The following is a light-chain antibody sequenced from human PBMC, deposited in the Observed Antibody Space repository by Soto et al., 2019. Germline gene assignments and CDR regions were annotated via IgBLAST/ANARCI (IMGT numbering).Light chain of an antibody. V-gene: IGLV2-14*01. CDR3: SSYTSSSTLGV. Sequence: QLVLTQPASVSGSPGQSITISCTGTSSDVGGYNYVSWYQQHPGKAPKLMIYDVSNRPSGVSNRFSGSKSGTTASLTLSGLQAEYEADYYCSSYTSSSTLGVFGGGTKLTVL. J-gene: IGLJ3*02. CDR2: DVS. CDR1: SSDVGGYNY.